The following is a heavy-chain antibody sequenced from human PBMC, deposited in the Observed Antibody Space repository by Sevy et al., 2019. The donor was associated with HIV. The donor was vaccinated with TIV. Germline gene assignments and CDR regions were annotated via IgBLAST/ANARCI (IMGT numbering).Heavy chain of an antibody. CDR2: ISYDGSNK. CDR3: ARDYYDSSGYFSY. Sequence: GGSLRLSCAASGFTFSSYAMHWVRQAPGKGLEWVAVISYDGSNKYYADSVKGRFTISRDNSKNTLYLQMNSLRAEDTAVYYCARDYYDSSGYFSYRGQGTLVTVSS. CDR1: GFTFSSYA. J-gene: IGHJ4*02. V-gene: IGHV3-30-3*01. D-gene: IGHD3-22*01.